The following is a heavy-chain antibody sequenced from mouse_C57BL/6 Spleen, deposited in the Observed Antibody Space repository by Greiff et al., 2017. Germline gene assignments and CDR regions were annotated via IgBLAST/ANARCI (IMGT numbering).Heavy chain of an antibody. CDR2: IYPGDGDT. Sequence: QVQLQQSGPELVKPGASVKISCKASGYAFSSSWMNWVKQRPGKGLEWIGRIYPGDGDTNYNGKFKGKATLTADKSSSTAYMQLSSLTSEDSAVYFCARTAQADYWGQGTTRTVSS. J-gene: IGHJ2*01. D-gene: IGHD3-2*02. CDR3: ARTAQADY. CDR1: GYAFSSSW. V-gene: IGHV1-82*01.